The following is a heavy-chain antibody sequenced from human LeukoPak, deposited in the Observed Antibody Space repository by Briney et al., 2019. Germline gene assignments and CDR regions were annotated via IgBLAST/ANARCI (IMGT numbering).Heavy chain of an antibody. CDR2: INLNSGGT. Sequence: ASVKVSCKASGYTFTGYFMHWARQAPGQGLERMGRINLNSGGTYYAQNFQGRVTMTTETSISTAYVELSRLTSDDTAVYYCARDLSSTSNWEFDYWGQGTLVTVSS. J-gene: IGHJ4*02. D-gene: IGHD1-26*01. CDR3: ARDLSSTSNWEFDY. V-gene: IGHV1-2*06. CDR1: GYTFTGYF.